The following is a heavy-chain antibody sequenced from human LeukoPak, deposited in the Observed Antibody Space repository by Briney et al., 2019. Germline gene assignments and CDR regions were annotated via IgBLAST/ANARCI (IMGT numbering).Heavy chain of an antibody. J-gene: IGHJ4*02. CDR1: GYTFTTSIHA. Sequence: GASVKVSCKASGYTFTTSIHAINWVRQAPGQGLEWMGWINTYTGHPTYAQGFTGRFVFSLDTSVSTAYLQINSLKAEDTAVYYCARVKANSSPYFDYWGQGAQVTVSS. D-gene: IGHD6-13*01. CDR3: ARVKANSSPYFDY. V-gene: IGHV7-4-1*02. CDR2: INTYTGHP.